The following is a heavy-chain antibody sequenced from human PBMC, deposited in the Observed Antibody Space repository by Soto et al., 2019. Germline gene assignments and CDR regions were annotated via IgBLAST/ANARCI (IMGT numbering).Heavy chain of an antibody. V-gene: IGHV2-5*02. CDR1: GFSLSTRGVG. J-gene: IGHJ4*02. CDR2: IYWDDDK. Sequence: QITLKESGPALVKPTQTLTLTCTFSGFSLSTRGVGVGWIRQPPGKALEWLALIYWDDDKWYSPSLKTRLTITEDTSKNQVALTMTNVDPVDTATYYCTHRRRGFSYHFDYWGQGTLVTVSS. D-gene: IGHD5-18*01. CDR3: THRRRGFSYHFDY.